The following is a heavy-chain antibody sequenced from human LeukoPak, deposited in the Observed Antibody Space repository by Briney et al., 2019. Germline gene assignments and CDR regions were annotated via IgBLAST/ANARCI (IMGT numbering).Heavy chain of an antibody. CDR2: IYTSGST. V-gene: IGHV4-4*07. J-gene: IGHJ6*02. CDR3: AREWGITGTPQQKYYYYYYGMDV. D-gene: IGHD1-7*01. Sequence: SETLSLTRTVSGGSISSYYWSWIRQPAGKGLEWIGRIYTSGSTNYNPSLKSRVTMSVDTSKNQFSLKLSSVTAADTAVYYCAREWGITGTPQQKYYYYYYGMDVWGQGTTVTVSS. CDR1: GGSISSYY.